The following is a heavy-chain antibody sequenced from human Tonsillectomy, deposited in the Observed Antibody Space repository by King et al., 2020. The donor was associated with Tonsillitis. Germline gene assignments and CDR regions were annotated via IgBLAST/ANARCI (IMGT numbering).Heavy chain of an antibody. Sequence: QLQESGPGLVKPSETLSLTCTVSGGSISSSSYYWGWIRQPPGKGLEWIGSIYYSGSTYYNPSLKSRVTISVDTSKNQFSLKLSSVTAADTAVYYCARHSAYDILTGYYNWWFDPWGQGTLVTVSS. CDR1: GGSISSSSYY. J-gene: IGHJ5*02. CDR2: IYYSGST. CDR3: ARHSAYDILTGYYNWWFDP. V-gene: IGHV4-39*07. D-gene: IGHD3-9*01.